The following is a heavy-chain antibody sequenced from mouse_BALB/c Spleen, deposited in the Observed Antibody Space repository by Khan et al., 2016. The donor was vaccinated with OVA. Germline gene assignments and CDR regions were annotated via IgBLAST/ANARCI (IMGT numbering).Heavy chain of an antibody. CDR1: GFSLTGYG. Sequence: IQLVQSGPGLVAPSQSLSITCTVSGFSLTGYGVNWVRQPPGKGLEWLGMIWSDGSTDYNSALKSRLSISKDNSKSQVILKMNSLQTDDTARYYCARDKGNPYAMDYWGQGTSVTVSS. V-gene: IGHV2-6-7*01. D-gene: IGHD2-1*01. CDR3: ARDKGNPYAMDY. CDR2: IWSDGST. J-gene: IGHJ4*01.